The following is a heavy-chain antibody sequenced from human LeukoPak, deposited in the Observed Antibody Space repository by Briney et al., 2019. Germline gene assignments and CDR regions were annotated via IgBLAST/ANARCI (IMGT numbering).Heavy chain of an antibody. V-gene: IGHV4-4*07. CDR3: ARDSRQWLVGGFDY. D-gene: IGHD6-19*01. CDR2: IYTSGST. CDR1: GGSISSYY. Sequence: PSETLSLTCTVSGGSISSYYWSWIRQPAGKGLEWIGRIYTSGSTNYNPPLKSRVTISVDKSKNQFSLKLSSVTAADTAVYYCARDSRQWLVGGFDYWGQGTLVTVSS. J-gene: IGHJ4*02.